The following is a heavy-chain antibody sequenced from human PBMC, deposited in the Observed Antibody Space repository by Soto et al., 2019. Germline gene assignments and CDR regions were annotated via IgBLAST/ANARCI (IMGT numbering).Heavy chain of an antibody. D-gene: IGHD6-13*01. CDR2: IFSNDEK. Sequence: SCPTLVNPTEPLTLTCTVSGFSLSNARMGXSWIRQPPGKALEWLAHIFSNDEKSYSTSLKSRLTISKATSKGQVVLTMTNMDPVDTATYSCARIRGIAAAGTFGYYSGMDVWGQGAPVTVSS. V-gene: IGHV2-26*01. CDR3: ARIRGIAAAGTFGYYSGMDV. J-gene: IGHJ6*02. CDR1: GFSLSNARMG.